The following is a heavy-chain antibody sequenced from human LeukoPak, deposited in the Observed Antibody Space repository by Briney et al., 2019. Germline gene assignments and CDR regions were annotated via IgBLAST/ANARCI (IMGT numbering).Heavy chain of an antibody. J-gene: IGHJ4*02. CDR3: ARVQGAVLRFLEWSPFFDY. CDR2: ISYDGSNK. Sequence: GGSLRLSCAASGFTFSSYGMHWVRQAPGKGLEWVAVISYDGSNKYYADSVKGRFTISRDNSKNTLYLQMNSLRAEDTAVYYCARVQGAVLRFLEWSPFFDYWGQGTLVTVSS. D-gene: IGHD3-3*01. CDR1: GFTFSSYG. V-gene: IGHV3-30*03.